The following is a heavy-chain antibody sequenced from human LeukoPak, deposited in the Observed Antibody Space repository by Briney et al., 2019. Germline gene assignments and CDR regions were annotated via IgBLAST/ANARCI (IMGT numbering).Heavy chain of an antibody. CDR1: GGSINDYY. Sequence: SETLSLTCTVSGGSINDYYWSWLRQSPGKGLEWIGYIHYSGSTNYNPSLKSRVSVSLDSSKNQFSLQLTSVTAADTAVYYCASGAGWYRYWGQGTLVTVSS. J-gene: IGHJ1*01. V-gene: IGHV4-59*08. D-gene: IGHD6-19*01. CDR2: IHYSGST. CDR3: ASGAGWYRY.